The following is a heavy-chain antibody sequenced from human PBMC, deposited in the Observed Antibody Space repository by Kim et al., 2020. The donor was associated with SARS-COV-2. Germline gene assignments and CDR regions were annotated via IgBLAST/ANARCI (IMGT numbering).Heavy chain of an antibody. J-gene: IGHJ6*02. CDR3: ARLSYVYGTDV. D-gene: IGHD3-16*02. Sequence: YSPSLESRISISADRSKNQFSLGVNSVTAADTAVYYCARLSYVYGTDVWGQGTTVTVSS. V-gene: IGHV4-34*01.